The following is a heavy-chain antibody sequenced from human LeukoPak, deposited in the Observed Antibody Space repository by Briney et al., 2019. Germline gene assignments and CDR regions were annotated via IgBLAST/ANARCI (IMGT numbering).Heavy chain of an antibody. Sequence: GESLKISCKGSGYSFTSYWISWVRQMPGKGLEWMGRIDPSDSYTNYSPTFQGHVTISADKSISTAYLQWSSLKASDTAMYYGARGYCSGGSCYLVGYWGQGTLVTVSS. CDR1: GYSFTSYW. D-gene: IGHD2-15*01. CDR3: ARGYCSGGSCYLVGY. CDR2: IDPSDSYT. J-gene: IGHJ4*02. V-gene: IGHV5-10-1*01.